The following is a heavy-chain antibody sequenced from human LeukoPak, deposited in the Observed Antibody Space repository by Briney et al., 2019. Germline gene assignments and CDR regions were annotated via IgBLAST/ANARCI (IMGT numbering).Heavy chain of an antibody. CDR1: GGSISGYY. J-gene: IGHJ4*02. V-gene: IGHV4-59*07. Sequence: SDTLSLTCTVSGGSISGYYRSWIRQPPGKGLEWLGFISCSGSTSYNPSLKSRVTISVDTSKNQFSLNLRSVTAADTAVYYCARRDSSGWYYFDYWGQGTLVTVSS. CDR3: ARRDSSGWYYFDY. D-gene: IGHD6-19*01. CDR2: ISCSGST.